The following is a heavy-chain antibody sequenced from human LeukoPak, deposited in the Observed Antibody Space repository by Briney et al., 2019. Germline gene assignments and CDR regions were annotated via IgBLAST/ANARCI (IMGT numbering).Heavy chain of an antibody. CDR3: ASDTGCSGGSCYSFYDY. Sequence: PGGSLRLSCAASGLTFRSYWMTWVRQAPGKGLEWVANIKEDGSGKYYVDSVKGRFTISRDNAKNSLYLQMNSLRAEDTAVYYCASDTGCSGGSCYSFYDYWGQGTLVTVSS. D-gene: IGHD2-15*01. J-gene: IGHJ4*02. V-gene: IGHV3-7*01. CDR2: IKEDGSGK. CDR1: GLTFRSYW.